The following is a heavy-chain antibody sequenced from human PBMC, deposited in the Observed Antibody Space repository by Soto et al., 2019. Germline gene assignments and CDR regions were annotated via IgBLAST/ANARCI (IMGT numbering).Heavy chain of an antibody. J-gene: IGHJ4*02. CDR2: IYHSGST. D-gene: IGHD5-12*01. Sequence: QLQLQESGSGLVKPSQTLSLTCAVSGGSISSGGYSWSWIRQPPGKGLEWIGYIYHSGSTYYNPSLQRRVTIPVTTAKNQFSLQRSAAAAAETAVYYGARCLVATFHYWGQGPLVTVSS. V-gene: IGHV4-30-2*01. CDR1: GGSISSGGYS. CDR3: ARCLVATFHY.